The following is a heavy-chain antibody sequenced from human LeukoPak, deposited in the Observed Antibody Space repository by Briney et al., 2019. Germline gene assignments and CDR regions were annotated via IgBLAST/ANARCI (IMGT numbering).Heavy chain of an antibody. CDR2: IKQDGSEK. CDR3: ASNYFIPYDFWSGFDY. D-gene: IGHD3-3*01. J-gene: IGHJ4*02. V-gene: IGHV3-7*01. CDR1: GFTFSSYA. Sequence: PGGSLRLSCAASGFTFSSYAMSWVRQAPGKGLEWVANIKQDGSEKYYVDSVKGRFTISRDNAKNSLYLQMNSLRAEDTAVYYCASNYFIPYDFWSGFDYWGQGTLVTVSS.